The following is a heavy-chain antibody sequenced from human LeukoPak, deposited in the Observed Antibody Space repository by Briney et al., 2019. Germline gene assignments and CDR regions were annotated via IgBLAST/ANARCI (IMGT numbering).Heavy chain of an antibody. V-gene: IGHV4-30-4*01. J-gene: IGHJ4*02. D-gene: IGHD3-10*01. CDR2: IYYSGST. CDR1: GGSIRSGDYS. Sequence: SETLSLTCTVSGGSIRSGDYSWSWIRQPPGKGLEWIGYIYYSGSTYYNPSLKSRVTISVDTSKNQFSLKVSSVTAADTAVYYCARGLWFGELLYAPNYFDYWGQGTLVTVSS. CDR3: ARGLWFGELLYAPNYFDY.